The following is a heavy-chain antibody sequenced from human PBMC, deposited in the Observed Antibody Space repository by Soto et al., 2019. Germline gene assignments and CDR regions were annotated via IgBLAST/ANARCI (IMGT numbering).Heavy chain of an antibody. D-gene: IGHD4-17*01. Sequence: PGGSLRLSCAASGFTFSSYSMNWVRQAPGKGLEWVSSISSSSSYIYYADSVKGRFTISRDNAKNSLYLQMNSLRAEDTAVYYCARAAWGGDKGSYFDDWAQGTLVTVSS. CDR2: ISSSSSYI. V-gene: IGHV3-21*01. CDR3: ARAAWGGDKGSYFDD. CDR1: GFTFSSYS. J-gene: IGHJ4*02.